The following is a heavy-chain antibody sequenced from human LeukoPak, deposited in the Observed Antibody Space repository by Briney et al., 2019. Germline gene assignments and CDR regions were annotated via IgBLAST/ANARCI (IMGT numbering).Heavy chain of an antibody. CDR1: GFTVGSNY. J-gene: IGHJ4*02. V-gene: IGHV3-53*01. D-gene: IGHD6-13*01. CDR2: IYSGGST. CDR3: ARGGRSSSWFDY. Sequence: GGSLRLSCAASGFTVGSNYMSWVRQAPGKGLEWVSVIYSGGSTYYADSVKGRFTFSRDNSKNTLYLQMNSLRAEDTAVYYCARGGRSSSWFDYWGQGTLVTVSS.